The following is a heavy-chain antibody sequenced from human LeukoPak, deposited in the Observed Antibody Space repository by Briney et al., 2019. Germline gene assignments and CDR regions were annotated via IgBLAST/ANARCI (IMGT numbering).Heavy chain of an antibody. V-gene: IGHV3-23*01. Sequence: GGSLRLSCAASGFTFSSYAMSWVRQAPGKGLEWVSAISGSGGSTYYADSVKGRFTISRDNSKSTLYLQMNSLRAEDTAVYYCAKSSYYDSSGYYREYYFDYWGQGTLVTVSS. CDR1: GFTFSSYA. D-gene: IGHD3-22*01. J-gene: IGHJ4*02. CDR2: ISGSGGST. CDR3: AKSSYYDSSGYYREYYFDY.